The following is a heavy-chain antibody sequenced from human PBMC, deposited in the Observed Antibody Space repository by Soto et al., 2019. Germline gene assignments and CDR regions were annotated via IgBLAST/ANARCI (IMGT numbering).Heavy chain of an antibody. CDR3: AKGAEYPRDAFDI. V-gene: IGHV3-30*18. J-gene: IGHJ3*02. D-gene: IGHD3-16*01. Sequence: GGSLRLSCAASGFTFSSYGMHWVRQAPGKGLEWVAVISYDGSNKYYADSVKGRFTISRDNSKNTLYLQMNSLRAEDTAVYYCAKGAEYPRDAFDIWGQGTMVTVSS. CDR1: GFTFSSYG. CDR2: ISYDGSNK.